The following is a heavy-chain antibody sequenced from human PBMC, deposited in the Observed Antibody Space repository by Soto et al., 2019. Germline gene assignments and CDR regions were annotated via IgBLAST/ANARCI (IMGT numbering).Heavy chain of an antibody. CDR1: GFTFNNYG. CDR2: IWNDGSNS. Sequence: QVQLVGSGGGVVQPGRSLSISCAASGFTFNNYGMHWVRQAPGNGLEWLAVIWNDGSNSSYANSVKGRFTISRDNSKNTLYLQMSSLRAEDTAVYYCARRQIPPPTRGAANARGGMDVWGQGTTVTVSS. V-gene: IGHV3-33*01. D-gene: IGHD1-26*01. CDR3: ARRQIPPPTRGAANARGGMDV. J-gene: IGHJ6*02.